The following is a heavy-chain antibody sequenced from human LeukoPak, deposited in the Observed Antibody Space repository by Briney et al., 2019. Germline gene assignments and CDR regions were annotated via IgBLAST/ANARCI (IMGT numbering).Heavy chain of an antibody. Sequence: SQTLSLTCTVSGDSINSGGSYWSWIRQPAGKGLEWIGRIYTSGSTNYNPSLKSRVTMSVDTSKNQFSLKLSSVTAADTAVYYCARVLLWFGELFPGAFDIWGQGTMVTVSS. CDR1: GDSINSGGSY. V-gene: IGHV4-61*02. CDR2: IYTSGST. CDR3: ARVLLWFGELFPGAFDI. D-gene: IGHD3-10*01. J-gene: IGHJ3*02.